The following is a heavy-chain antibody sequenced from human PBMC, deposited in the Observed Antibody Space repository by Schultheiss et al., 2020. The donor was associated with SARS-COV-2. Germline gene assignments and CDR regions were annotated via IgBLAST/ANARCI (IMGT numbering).Heavy chain of an antibody. CDR1: GGSISSYY. D-gene: IGHD6-19*01. J-gene: IGHJ6*02. Sequence: SETLSLTCTVSGGSISSYYWGWIRQPPGKGLEWIGSIYYSGSTYYNPSLKSRVTISVDTSKNQFSLKLSSVTAADTAVYYCARHVPHTVAGNYYYYGMDVWGQGTTVTVSS. V-gene: IGHV4-39*01. CDR2: IYYSGST. CDR3: ARHVPHTVAGNYYYYGMDV.